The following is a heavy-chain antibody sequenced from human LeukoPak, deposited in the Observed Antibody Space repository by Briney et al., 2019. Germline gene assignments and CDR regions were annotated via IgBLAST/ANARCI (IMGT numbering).Heavy chain of an antibody. CDR2: IYYSGST. CDR3: ARVSYYDILTGYYTRVAFDI. V-gene: IGHV4-30-4*01. J-gene: IGHJ3*02. CDR1: GGSISSGDYY. D-gene: IGHD3-9*01. Sequence: SQTLSLTCTVSGGSISSGDYYWSWIRQPPGKGLEWIGYIYYSGSTYYNPSLKSRVTISVDTSKNQFSLKLSSVTAADTAVYYCARVSYYDILTGYYTRVAFDIWGQGTMVTVSS.